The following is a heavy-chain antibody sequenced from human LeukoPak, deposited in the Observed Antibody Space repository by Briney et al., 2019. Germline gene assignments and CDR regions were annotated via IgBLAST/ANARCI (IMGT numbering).Heavy chain of an antibody. J-gene: IGHJ4*02. CDR3: ARGSPYYYDSSGYYSGYFDY. Sequence: ASVKVSCKASGYTFTGYYMHWVRQAPGQGLEWMGWINPNSGGTNYGQKFQGRVTMTRDTSISTAYMDLSRLRSDDTAVYYCARGSPYYYDSSGYYSGYFDYWGQGTLVTVSS. CDR2: INPNSGGT. CDR1: GYTFTGYY. D-gene: IGHD3-22*01. V-gene: IGHV1-2*02.